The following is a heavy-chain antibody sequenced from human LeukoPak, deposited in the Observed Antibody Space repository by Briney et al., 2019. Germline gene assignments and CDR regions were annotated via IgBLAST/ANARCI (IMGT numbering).Heavy chain of an antibody. D-gene: IGHD3-22*01. CDR2: IYSGGST. Sequence: GGSLRPSCAASGFTVSSNYMSWVRQAPGKGLEWVSVIYSGGSTYYADSVKGRFTISRDNSKNTLYLQMNSLRAEDTAVYYCARDASYYYDSSTTGGYWGQGTLVTVSS. CDR1: GFTVSSNY. CDR3: ARDASYYYDSSTTGGY. V-gene: IGHV3-66*01. J-gene: IGHJ4*02.